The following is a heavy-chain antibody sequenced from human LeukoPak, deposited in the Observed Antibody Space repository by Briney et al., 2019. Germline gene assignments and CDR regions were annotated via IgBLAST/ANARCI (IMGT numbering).Heavy chain of an antibody. D-gene: IGHD2-15*01. V-gene: IGHV3-30-3*01. J-gene: IGHJ4*02. CDR3: AREAEVHDY. CDR1: GFTFRSYA. CDR2: ISYNGNNK. Sequence: PGRSLRDSCTASGFTFRSYAMHWVRQDPGKVLEWLTDISYNGNNKYYPHSVKGRFTIFRDNSKNTLYLQMNSLRAEDTAVYYCAREAEVHDYWGQGTLVTV.